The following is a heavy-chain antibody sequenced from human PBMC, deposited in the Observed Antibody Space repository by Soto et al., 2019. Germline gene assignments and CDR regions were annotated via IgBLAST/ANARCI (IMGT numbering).Heavy chain of an antibody. Sequence: QVLLVESEGGVVQPGTSLTLSCAASGFPITSYAMHWVRQTPEKGLQWLTIISSDGSTIHYVDSVKGRFTISRDNSKNTVYLQMNSLRADDTAVYYSARGTGSGSFLIDYWGQGTLLTVSS. CDR1: GFPITSYA. J-gene: IGHJ4*02. CDR3: ARGTGSGSFLIDY. D-gene: IGHD3-10*01. V-gene: IGHV3-30-3*01. CDR2: ISSDGSTI.